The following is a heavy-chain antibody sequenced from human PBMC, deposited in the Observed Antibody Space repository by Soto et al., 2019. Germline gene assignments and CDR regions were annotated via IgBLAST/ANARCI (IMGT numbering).Heavy chain of an antibody. V-gene: IGHV4-30-4*01. CDR3: ARGSRQWLPSPGVYYFDY. Sequence: QVQLQESGPGLVKPSQTLSLTCTVSGGSISSGDYYWSWIRQPPGKGLEWIGYIYYSGSTYYNPSLTSRVTISVDTSKNQFSLKLSSVTAADTAVYYCARGSRQWLPSPGVYYFDYWGQGTLVTVSS. CDR2: IYYSGST. J-gene: IGHJ4*02. CDR1: GGSISSGDYY. D-gene: IGHD6-19*01.